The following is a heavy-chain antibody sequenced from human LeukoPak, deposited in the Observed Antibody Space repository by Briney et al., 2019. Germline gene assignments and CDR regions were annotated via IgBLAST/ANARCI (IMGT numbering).Heavy chain of an antibody. D-gene: IGHD6-13*01. CDR1: GYTFTSYG. J-gene: IGHJ6*03. Sequence: GAPVKVSCKASGYTFTSYGISWVRQAPGQGLEWMGWISAYNGNTNYAQKLQGRVTMTTDTSTSTAYMELRSLRSDDTAVYYCARERRYSSSWYVGRTYYYYMDVWGKGTTVTISS. CDR2: ISAYNGNT. CDR3: ARERRYSSSWYVGRTYYYYMDV. V-gene: IGHV1-18*01.